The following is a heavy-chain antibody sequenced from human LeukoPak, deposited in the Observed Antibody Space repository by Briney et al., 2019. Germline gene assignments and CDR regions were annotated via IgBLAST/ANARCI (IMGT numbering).Heavy chain of an antibody. Sequence: SETLSLTCTVSGGSISSYYWSWIRQPPGKGLEWIGYIYYSGSTYYNPSLKSRVTISVDMSKNQFSLKLTSVTAADTAVYYCASILYGDYVNYWGQGTLVTVSS. CDR1: GGSISSYY. J-gene: IGHJ4*02. V-gene: IGHV4-59*08. D-gene: IGHD4-17*01. CDR3: ASILYGDYVNY. CDR2: IYYSGST.